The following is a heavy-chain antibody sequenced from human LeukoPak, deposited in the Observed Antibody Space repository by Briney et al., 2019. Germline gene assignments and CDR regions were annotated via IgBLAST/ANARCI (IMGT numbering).Heavy chain of an antibody. V-gene: IGHV3-21*01. D-gene: IGHD6-19*01. Sequence: GGSLRLSCAASGFTFSSYSMNWVRQAPGKGLEWVSSISSSSSYIYYADSVKGRFTISRDNAKNSLYLQMNSLRAEDTAVYYCARGGIAVAGPYYWGQGTLVTVPS. CDR2: ISSSSSYI. CDR3: ARGGIAVAGPYY. CDR1: GFTFSSYS. J-gene: IGHJ4*02.